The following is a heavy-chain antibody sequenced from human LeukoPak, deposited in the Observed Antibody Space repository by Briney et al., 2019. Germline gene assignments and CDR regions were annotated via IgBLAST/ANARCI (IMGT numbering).Heavy chain of an antibody. D-gene: IGHD2-8*01. Sequence: ASVKVSCKASGYTFTSYGISWVRQAPGQGLEWMGWISAYNGNTNYAQKLQGRVTMTTDTSTSIAYMELRSLRSDDTAVYYCARATHCTNGVCYEWFDPWGQGTLVTVSS. J-gene: IGHJ5*02. CDR1: GYTFTSYG. CDR2: ISAYNGNT. V-gene: IGHV1-18*01. CDR3: ARATHCTNGVCYEWFDP.